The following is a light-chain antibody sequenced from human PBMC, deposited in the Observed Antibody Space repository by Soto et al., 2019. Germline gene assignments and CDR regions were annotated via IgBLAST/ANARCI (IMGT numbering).Light chain of an antibody. Sequence: DIQLTQSPSSLSASVGDRVTITCRASESISTYLNWFQQKPGKAPSLLIYAASSLHSGVPSRFSGSGSGTDFTLTISSLQPQDVATYYCQETYSVPFFSFGPGTKVDIK. V-gene: IGKV1-39*01. CDR3: QETYSVPFFS. CDR1: ESISTY. CDR2: AAS. J-gene: IGKJ3*01.